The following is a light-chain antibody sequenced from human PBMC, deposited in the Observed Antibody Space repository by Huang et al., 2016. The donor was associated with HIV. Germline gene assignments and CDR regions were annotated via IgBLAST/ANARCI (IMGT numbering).Light chain of an antibody. CDR1: QTISSS. CDR3: QQRGDWPLT. Sequence: EIVLTQSPATLSLSPGERATLSCRASQTISSSLAWYQQKPGQAPSLRIYAASSRATGIPAGFSGWGSGTDFTLTISSLEPEDFAVYYCQQRGDWPLTFGGGTKVEIK. J-gene: IGKJ4*01. V-gene: IGKV3-11*01. CDR2: AAS.